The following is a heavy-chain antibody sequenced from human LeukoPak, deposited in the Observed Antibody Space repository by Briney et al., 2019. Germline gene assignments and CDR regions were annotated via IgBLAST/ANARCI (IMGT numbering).Heavy chain of an antibody. D-gene: IGHD4-17*01. J-gene: IGHJ4*02. V-gene: IGHV3-30*18. CDR2: ISYDGSNK. CDR1: GFTFSSYG. CDR3: AKDSAPAVYGDSYHDRFDY. Sequence: GGSLRLSCAASGFTFSSYGMHRVRQAPGKGLEWVAVISYDGSNKYYADSVKGRFTISRDNSKNTLYLQMNSLRAEDTAVYYCAKDSAPAVYGDSYHDRFDYWGQGTLVTVSS.